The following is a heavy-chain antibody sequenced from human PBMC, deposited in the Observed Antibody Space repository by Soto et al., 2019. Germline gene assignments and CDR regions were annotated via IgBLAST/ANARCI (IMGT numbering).Heavy chain of an antibody. Sequence: QVQLVQSGAEVKKPGASVKVSCKASGYTFTSYGLSWVRQAPGQGLAWMGWISAYNGNTNYAQKLQGRVTMTTDTPSSTAYMELRSVRSDDTSVDYCAGSKDKRGDPDAFDIWGQGTMVTVSS. CDR2: ISAYNGNT. CDR3: AGSKDKRGDPDAFDI. V-gene: IGHV1-18*01. CDR1: GYTFTSYG. D-gene: IGHD2-21*02. J-gene: IGHJ3*02.